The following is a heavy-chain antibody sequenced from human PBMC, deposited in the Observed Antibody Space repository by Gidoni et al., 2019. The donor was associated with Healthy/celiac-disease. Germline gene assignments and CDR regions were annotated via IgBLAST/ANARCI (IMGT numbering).Heavy chain of an antibody. CDR3: ASFITMIVVVKEPGDAFDI. Sequence: STYYNPSLKSRVTISVDTSKNQFSLKLSSVTAADTAVYYCASFITMIVVVKEPGDAFDIWGQGTMVTVSS. J-gene: IGHJ3*02. D-gene: IGHD3-22*01. V-gene: IGHV4-30-2*04. CDR2: ST.